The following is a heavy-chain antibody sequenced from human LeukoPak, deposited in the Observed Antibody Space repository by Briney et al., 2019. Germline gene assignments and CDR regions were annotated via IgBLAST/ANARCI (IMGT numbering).Heavy chain of an antibody. D-gene: IGHD6-19*01. CDR3: ARRGQWLTFDY. CDR1: GGSISSSSYY. J-gene: IGHJ4*02. Sequence: SETLSLTCTVSGGSISSSSYYWGWIRQPPGKGLEWIGSIYYSGSTYYNPSLKSRVTISVDTSKNQFSLKLSSVTAADTAVYYRARRGQWLTFDYWGQGTLVTVSS. CDR2: IYYSGST. V-gene: IGHV4-39*01.